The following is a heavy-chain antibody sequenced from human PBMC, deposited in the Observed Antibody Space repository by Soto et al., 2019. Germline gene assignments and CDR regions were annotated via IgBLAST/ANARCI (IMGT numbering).Heavy chain of an antibody. D-gene: IGHD3-16*02. CDR3: ARGHYVWGSYRPMDV. V-gene: IGHV1-8*01. J-gene: IGHJ6*02. CDR1: GYTFTSYD. CDR2: MNPNSGNT. Sequence: QVQLVQSGAEVKKPGASVKVSCKASGYTFTSYDINWLRQATGQGLEWMGWMNPNSGNTGYAQKFQGRVTLTRNTSISTDYMELSSLRSEDTAVYYCARGHYVWGSYRPMDVWGQGTTVTVSS.